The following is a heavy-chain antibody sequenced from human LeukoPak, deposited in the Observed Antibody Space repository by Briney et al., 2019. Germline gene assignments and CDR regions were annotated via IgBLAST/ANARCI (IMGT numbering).Heavy chain of an antibody. CDR2: ISYDGTIK. V-gene: IGHV3-30*02. J-gene: IGHJ3*02. Sequence: GGSLRLSCAASGFIFSSYAMHWVRQAPGKGLEWVAFISYDGTIKKYADSVKGRFTISRDNSKNTLYLQMNSLRAEDTAVYYCARDYYDSSGYYYFVAFDIWGQGTMVTVSS. CDR3: ARDYYDSSGYYYFVAFDI. D-gene: IGHD3-22*01. CDR1: GFIFSSYA.